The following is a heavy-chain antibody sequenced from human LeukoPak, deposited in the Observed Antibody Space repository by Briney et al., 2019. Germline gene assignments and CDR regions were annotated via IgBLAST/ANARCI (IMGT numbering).Heavy chain of an antibody. CDR2: INSSGGSK. J-gene: IGHJ5*02. CDR1: GFTFSSYA. V-gene: IGHV3-23*01. CDR3: AQDPEVLAAIFLNWFDP. D-gene: IGHD2-2*01. Sequence: PGGSLRLSCAASGFTFSSYAMSWVRQAPGKGLEWVSAINSSGGSKYNADSVKGRVTITKDNYKTTLYLQMNSLRAATTADNAFAQDPEVLAAIFLNWFDPWGQGTLVTVSS.